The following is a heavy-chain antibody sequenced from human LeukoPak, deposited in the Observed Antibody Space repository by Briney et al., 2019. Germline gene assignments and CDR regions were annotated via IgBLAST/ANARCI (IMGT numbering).Heavy chain of an antibody. J-gene: IGHJ6*03. D-gene: IGHD2-21*01. CDR1: GFTFSSYW. Sequence: GGSLRLSCAASGFTFSSYWMHWVRQAPGKGLVWVSRINSDGSSTSYADSVKGRFTISGDNAKNTLYLQMNSLRAEDTAVYYCARDQAVVIGYYYYYMDVWGKGTTVTVSS. CDR3: ARDQAVVIGYYYYYMDV. V-gene: IGHV3-74*01. CDR2: INSDGSST.